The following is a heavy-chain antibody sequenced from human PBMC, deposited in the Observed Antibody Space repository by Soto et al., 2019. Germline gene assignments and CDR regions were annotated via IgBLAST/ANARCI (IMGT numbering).Heavy chain of an antibody. Sequence: EVQLVESGGGLVQPGGSLRLSCAASGFTFSDHYMDWVRQAPGKGLEWVGRSRDKAHSHTTEYAASVKGRFTISRDDSANSLYLQMNSLKTEDTAVYYCARGVVSTGFFDHWCQGTLVTVSS. J-gene: IGHJ4*02. CDR2: SRDKAHSHTT. CDR1: GFTFSDHY. D-gene: IGHD5-12*01. V-gene: IGHV3-72*01. CDR3: ARGVVSTGFFDH.